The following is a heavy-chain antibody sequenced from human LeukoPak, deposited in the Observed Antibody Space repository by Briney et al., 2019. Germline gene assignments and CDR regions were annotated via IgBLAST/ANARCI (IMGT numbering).Heavy chain of an antibody. D-gene: IGHD3-3*01. J-gene: IGHJ6*02. CDR2: ISSSSSYI. CDR3: ARGGYDFWSGLRFYGMDV. CDR1: GFTFSSYS. Sequence: PGGSLRLSCAASGFTFSSYSMNWVRQAPGKGLEWVSSISSSSSYIYYADSVKGRFTISRDNAKNTLYLQMNSLRAEDTAVYYCARGGYDFWSGLRFYGMDVWGQGTTVTVSS. V-gene: IGHV3-21*01.